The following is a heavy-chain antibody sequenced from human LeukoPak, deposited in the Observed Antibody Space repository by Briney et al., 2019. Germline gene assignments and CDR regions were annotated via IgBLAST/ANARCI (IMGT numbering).Heavy chain of an antibody. J-gene: IGHJ4*02. Sequence: GGSLRLSCAASGFIFNNYEMNWVRQAPGKGLEWVSYISISGRSIYYADSVKGRFTISRDNAQNSLYLQMSSLRADDTAIYYCARHVGISFWGQGTLVTVSS. V-gene: IGHV3-48*03. CDR1: GFIFNNYE. D-gene: IGHD7-27*01. CDR2: ISISGRSI. CDR3: ARHVGISF.